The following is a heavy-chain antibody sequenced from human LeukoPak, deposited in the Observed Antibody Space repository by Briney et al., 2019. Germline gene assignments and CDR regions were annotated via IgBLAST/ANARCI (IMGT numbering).Heavy chain of an antibody. CDR3: AKVTYSSSWAISSHFDY. V-gene: IGHV3-23*01. D-gene: IGHD6-13*01. Sequence: GGSLRLSCAASGFTFSSYAMSWVRQAPGKGLEWVSAISGSGGSTYYADSVKGRFTISRDNSKNTLYLQMNSLRAEDTAVYYCAKVTYSSSWAISSHFDYWGQGTLVTVSS. J-gene: IGHJ4*02. CDR1: GFTFSSYA. CDR2: ISGSGGST.